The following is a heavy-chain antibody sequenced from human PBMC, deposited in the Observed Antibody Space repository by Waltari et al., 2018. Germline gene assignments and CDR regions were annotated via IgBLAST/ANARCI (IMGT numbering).Heavy chain of an antibody. CDR2: ISSLSKYT. CDR1: DFTFGSVG. D-gene: IGHD6-13*01. CDR3: ARDGISSTQSGYFDY. J-gene: IGHJ4*02. Sequence: EVRLVESGGGLVKPGGSLRLSCAVSDFTFGSVGLNWVRQAPGKGLEWVSSISSLSKYTYYADSVKGRFTISRDNAKNSLYLQMNSLRAEDTAVYFCARDGISSTQSGYFDYWGQGVLVTVSS. V-gene: IGHV3-21*01.